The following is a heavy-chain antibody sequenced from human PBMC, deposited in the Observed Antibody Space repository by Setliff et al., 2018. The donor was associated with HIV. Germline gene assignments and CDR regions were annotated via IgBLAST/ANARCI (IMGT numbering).Heavy chain of an antibody. CDR1: GYTFTSYP. D-gene: IGHD3-10*01. CDR3: ARGFMVRGVIHYYGMDV. V-gene: IGHV7-4-1*02. Sequence: ASVKVSCKASGYTFTSYPMNWVRQAPGQGLEWMGWINTNTAKPTYAQGFTGRFVFSLDTSVSTAYLQISSLKPDDTAVYYCARGFMVRGVIHYYGMDVWGQGTTVTVSS. J-gene: IGHJ6*02. CDR2: INTNTAKP.